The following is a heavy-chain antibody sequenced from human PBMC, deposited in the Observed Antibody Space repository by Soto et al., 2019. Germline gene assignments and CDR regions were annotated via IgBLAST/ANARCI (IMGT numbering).Heavy chain of an antibody. Sequence: GGSLRLSCAASGFTFSSYAMSWVRQAPGKGLEWVSAISGAGGSTFYSDSVKGRFTVSRDKSKNTLFLQMNSLRAEDTAVYYCAKDRTLVGATIDFDYWGQGTLVTVSS. CDR1: GFTFSSYA. V-gene: IGHV3-23*01. D-gene: IGHD1-26*01. CDR3: AKDRTLVGATIDFDY. CDR2: ISGAGGST. J-gene: IGHJ4*02.